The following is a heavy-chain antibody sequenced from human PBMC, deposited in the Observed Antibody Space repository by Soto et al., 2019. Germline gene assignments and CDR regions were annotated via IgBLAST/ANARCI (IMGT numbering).Heavy chain of an antibody. J-gene: IGHJ6*02. CDR1: SDSMNSGGYY. Sequence: TLSLTCSVSSDSMNSGGYYWSWIRQHPGKGLEWIGYIYSNGDTYCNPSLKSRVTISVDTSKKQFSLNLTSVTAADTAVYYCARRGGSSSGYYYYAMDVWGQGTTVTVSS. CDR3: ARRGGSSSGYYYYAMDV. CDR2: IYSNGDT. D-gene: IGHD6-6*01. V-gene: IGHV4-31*03.